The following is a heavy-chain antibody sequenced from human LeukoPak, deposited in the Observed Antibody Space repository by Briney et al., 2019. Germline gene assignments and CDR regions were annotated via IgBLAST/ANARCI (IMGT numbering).Heavy chain of an antibody. D-gene: IGHD6-13*01. Sequence: GASVKVSCRASGYTFRSYGISWVRQAPGQGLEWMGRISPYSGSANYPQKFQGRVTVTTDTSTSTAYMELRSLRSDDTAVYFCARALREYSSSWFSDFWGQGTLVTVSS. CDR3: ARALREYSSSWFSDF. J-gene: IGHJ4*02. CDR2: ISPYSGSA. CDR1: GYTFRSYG. V-gene: IGHV1-18*01.